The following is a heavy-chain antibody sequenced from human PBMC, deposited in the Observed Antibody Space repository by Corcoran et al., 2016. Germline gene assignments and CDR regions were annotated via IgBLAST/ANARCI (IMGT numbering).Heavy chain of an antibody. CDR1: GGSFSGYY. J-gene: IGHJ1*01. Sequence: QVQLQQWGAGLLKPSETLSLTCAVYGGSFSGYYWSWIRQPPGKGLEWIGEINHSGSTNYNPSLKSRVTISVDTSKNQFSLKLSSVTAADTAVYYCATEGVYSRWATTVVEYFQHWGQGTLVTVSS. CDR3: ATEGVYSRWATTVVEYFQH. CDR2: INHSGST. D-gene: IGHD4-17*01. V-gene: IGHV4-34*01.